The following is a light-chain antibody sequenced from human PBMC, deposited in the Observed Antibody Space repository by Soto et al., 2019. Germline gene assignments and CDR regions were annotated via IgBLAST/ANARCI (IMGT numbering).Light chain of an antibody. J-gene: IGLJ1*01. CDR2: EVS. V-gene: IGLV2-14*01. CDR3: SSFRSGGTFV. CDR1: STDVGAYNY. Sequence: QSALTQPPSASGSPGQSVTISCTGTSTDVGAYNYVSWFQQHPGRAPRVLISEVSNRPSGVSHRFSGSKAGITASLTISGLQAEDEADYYCSSFRSGGTFVFGTGTKVTVL.